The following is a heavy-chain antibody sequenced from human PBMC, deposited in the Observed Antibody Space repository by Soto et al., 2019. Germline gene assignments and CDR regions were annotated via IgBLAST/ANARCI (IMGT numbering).Heavy chain of an antibody. J-gene: IGHJ5*02. V-gene: IGHV1-18*01. CDR1: GYTFTSYG. CDR3: ARVEADMSGHWFDP. CDR2: ISASNGNT. Sequence: QDQLVQSGAEVKKPGASVKVSCKASGYTFTSYGISWVRQAPGQGLEWMGWISASNGNTNYAQILQGRVTMTTDTSTTTAYLELRSLRSDDTAVYYCARVEADMSGHWFDPWGQGTLVSVSA. D-gene: IGHD2-2*01.